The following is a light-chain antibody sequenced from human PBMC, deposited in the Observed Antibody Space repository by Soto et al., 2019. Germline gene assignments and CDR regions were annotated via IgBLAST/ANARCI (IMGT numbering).Light chain of an antibody. CDR1: QGINHY. V-gene: IGKV1-27*01. J-gene: IGKJ3*01. CDR3: QKHNSAPLF. CDR2: ATS. Sequence: DIQITQSPPSLSASVGDRVAITCRASQGINHYLAWFQQKPGKVPKLLIYATSTLQSGVPSRFSGSGFGTDFTLTISSLQPEDVATYYCQKHNSAPLFFGPGTKVDIK.